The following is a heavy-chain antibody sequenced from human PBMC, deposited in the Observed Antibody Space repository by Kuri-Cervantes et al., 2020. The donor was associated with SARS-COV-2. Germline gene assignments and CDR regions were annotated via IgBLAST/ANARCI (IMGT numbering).Heavy chain of an antibody. J-gene: IGHJ6*03. CDR1: GGSFSGYY. CDR3: ASGPAYCSSTSCYRLYYYYYYMDV. Sequence: SETLSLTCAVYGGSFSGYYWSWIRQPPGKGLEWIGEINHSGSTNYNPSLKSRVTISVDTSTNQFSLKLSSVTAADTAVYYCASGPAYCSSTSCYRLYYYYYYMDVWGKGTTVTVSS. D-gene: IGHD2-2*01. CDR2: INHSGST. V-gene: IGHV4-34*01.